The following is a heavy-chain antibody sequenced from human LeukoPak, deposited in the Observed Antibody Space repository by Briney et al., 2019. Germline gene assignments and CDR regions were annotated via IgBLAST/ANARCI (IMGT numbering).Heavy chain of an antibody. CDR3: ASRVVAATPFI. V-gene: IGHV3-11*01. D-gene: IGHD2-15*01. CDR1: GFTFSDYY. J-gene: IGHJ3*02. Sequence: PGGSLRLSCAASGFTFSDYYMSWIRQAPGKGLEWVSYISSSGSTIYYADSVKGRFPISRDNAKNSLYLQRNSLIAEDTAVYYCASRVVAATPFIWGQGTMVTVSS. CDR2: ISSSGSTI.